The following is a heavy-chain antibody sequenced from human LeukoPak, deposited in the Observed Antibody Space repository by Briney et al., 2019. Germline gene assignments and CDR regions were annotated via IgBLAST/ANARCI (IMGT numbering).Heavy chain of an antibody. V-gene: IGHV4-59*12. CDR1: GGSISSYY. J-gene: IGHJ4*02. CDR2: IYYSGST. CDR3: ATYYDILTGYYSIDY. Sequence: SETVSLTCTVSGGSISSYYWSWIRQPPGKGLEWIGYIYYSGSTNYNPSLKSRVTISVDTSKNQFSLKLSSVTAADTAVYYCATYYDILTGYYSIDYWGQGTLVTVSS. D-gene: IGHD3-9*01.